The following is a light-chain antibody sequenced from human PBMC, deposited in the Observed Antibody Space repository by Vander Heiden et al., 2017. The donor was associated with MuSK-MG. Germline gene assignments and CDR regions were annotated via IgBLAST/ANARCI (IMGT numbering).Light chain of an antibody. CDR2: AAS. J-gene: IGKJ1*01. Sequence: DIQMTQSPSSLSASVGDRVTITCRASQSISSYLNWYQQKPGKAPKLLIYAASSLQSGVPSRFSGSGSGTDFTLTISSRQPEDFAPYYCQQSYSTLTWTFGQGTKVEIK. CDR3: QQSYSTLTWT. V-gene: IGKV1-39*01. CDR1: QSISSY.